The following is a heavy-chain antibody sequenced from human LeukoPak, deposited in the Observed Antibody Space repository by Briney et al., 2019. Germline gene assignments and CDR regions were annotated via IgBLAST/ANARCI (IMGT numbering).Heavy chain of an antibody. CDR3: ARDPPYYYDSSGYYFDY. V-gene: IGHV1-18*01. D-gene: IGHD3-22*01. Sequence: ASVKVSCKASGYTFTIYGISWVRQAPGQGLEWMGWVSAYNGNTNYAQKLQGRVTMTTDTSTSTAYMELRSLRSDDTAVYYCARDPPYYYDSSGYYFDYWGQGTLVTVSS. J-gene: IGHJ4*02. CDR1: GYTFTIYG. CDR2: VSAYNGNT.